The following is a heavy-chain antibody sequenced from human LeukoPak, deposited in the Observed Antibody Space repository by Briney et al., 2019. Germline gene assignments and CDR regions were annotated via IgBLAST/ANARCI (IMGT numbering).Heavy chain of an antibody. CDR1: GFTFSSYG. CDR3: AKGFRIAAAVANY. Sequence: PGGSLRLSCAASGFTFSSYGMHRVRQAPGKGLEWVAFIRYDGSNKYYADSVKGRFTISRDNSKNTLYLQMNSLRAEDTAVYYCAKGFRIAAAVANYWGQGTLVTVSS. CDR2: IRYDGSNK. D-gene: IGHD6-13*01. V-gene: IGHV3-30*02. J-gene: IGHJ4*02.